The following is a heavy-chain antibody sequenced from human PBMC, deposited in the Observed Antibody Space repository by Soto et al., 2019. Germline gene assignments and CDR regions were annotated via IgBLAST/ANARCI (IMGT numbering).Heavy chain of an antibody. V-gene: IGHV4-59*01. Sequence: SETLSLTCTVSGGSISSYYWSWIRQPPGKGLEWIGYIYYSGITNYNPSLKSRVTISVDTSKNQFSLKLSSVTAADTAVYYCARDYGDYYFDYWGQGTLVTVS. CDR3: ARDYGDYYFDY. D-gene: IGHD4-17*01. CDR2: IYYSGIT. J-gene: IGHJ4*02. CDR1: GGSISSYY.